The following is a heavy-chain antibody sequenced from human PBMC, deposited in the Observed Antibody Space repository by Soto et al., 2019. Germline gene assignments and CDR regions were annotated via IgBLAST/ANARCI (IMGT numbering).Heavy chain of an antibody. D-gene: IGHD3-10*01. CDR1: GGSISTSSYY. V-gene: IGHV4-39*07. Sequence: PSETLSLTCTVSGGSISTSSYYWGWIRQPPGKGLEWIGKINHSGSTNYNPSLKGRVTISVDTSKNQFSLKLSSVTAADTAVYYCAIEFGELLYLGPPVSTYGMDVWGQGTTVTVSS. CDR2: INHSGST. J-gene: IGHJ6*02. CDR3: AIEFGELLYLGPPVSTYGMDV.